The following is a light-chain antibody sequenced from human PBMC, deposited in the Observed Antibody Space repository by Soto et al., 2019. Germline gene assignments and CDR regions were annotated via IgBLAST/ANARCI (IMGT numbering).Light chain of an antibody. J-gene: IGKJ2*02. CDR2: EVS. Sequence: DIVMTQSPLSLSVTLGQPASISCRCSQRLVYSAGNTYLNWFQQRPGQPPRRLIYEVSNRDSGVPDRSSGSGSGIEFTLRIARVEAEDIGVYYCMQGTHWPPSWTFGQGTKLEIK. CDR1: QRLVYSAGNTY. V-gene: IGKV2-30*01. CDR3: MQGTHWPPSWT.